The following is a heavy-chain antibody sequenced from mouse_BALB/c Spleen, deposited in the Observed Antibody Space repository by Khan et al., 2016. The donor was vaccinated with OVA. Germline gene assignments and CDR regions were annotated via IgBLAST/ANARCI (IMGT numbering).Heavy chain of an antibody. J-gene: IGHJ3*01. CDR2: ISSGGDYT. CDR3: ASHLTGSFAY. D-gene: IGHD4-1*01. CDR1: GFTFSSYS. Sequence: EVELVESGGDLVKPGGSLKLSCAASGFTFSSYSMSWVRQTPDKRLEWVASISSGGDYTYYTDIVKGRFTISRDNAKNTLYLQMSSLKSEDTAMDCCASHLTGSFAYWGQGTLVTVSA. V-gene: IGHV5-6*01.